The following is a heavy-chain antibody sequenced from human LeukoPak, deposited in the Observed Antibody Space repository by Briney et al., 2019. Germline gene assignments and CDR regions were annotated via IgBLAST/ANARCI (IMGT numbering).Heavy chain of an antibody. J-gene: IGHJ5*02. CDR2: IYTSGST. CDR3: ARDPFDYGDCERFDP. V-gene: IGHV4-4*07. D-gene: IGHD4-17*01. Sequence: SETLSLTCTVSGGSISSYYWSWIRQPAGKGLEWIGRIYTSGSTNYNPSLKSRVTMSVDTSKNQFSLKLSSVTAADTAVYYCARDPFDYGDCERFDPWGQGTLVTVSS. CDR1: GGSISSYY.